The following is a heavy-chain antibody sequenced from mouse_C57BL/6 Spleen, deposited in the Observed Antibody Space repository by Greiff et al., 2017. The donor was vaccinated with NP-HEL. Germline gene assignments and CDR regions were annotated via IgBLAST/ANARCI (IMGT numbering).Heavy chain of an antibody. CDR2: IDPSDSET. V-gene: IGHV1-52*01. D-gene: IGHD2-3*01. CDR1: GYTFTSYW. Sequence: QVQLQQPGAELVRPGSSVKLSCKASGYTFTSYWMHWVKQRPIQGLEWIGNIDPSDSETHYNQKFKDKATLTVDKSSSTSYMQLSSLTSEDSAFYYCASDQYVGYFAYWGQGTLVTVSA. CDR3: ASDQYVGYFAY. J-gene: IGHJ3*01.